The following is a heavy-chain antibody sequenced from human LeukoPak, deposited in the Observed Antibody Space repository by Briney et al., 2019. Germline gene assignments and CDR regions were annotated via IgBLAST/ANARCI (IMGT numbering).Heavy chain of an antibody. D-gene: IGHD4-17*01. CDR2: ISSSSSYI. CDR3: ARGNGDIGHKPFDP. V-gene: IGHV3-21*01. CDR1: GFTFSSYS. J-gene: IGHJ5*02. Sequence: PGGSLRLSCAASGFTFSSYSMNWVRQAPGKGLEWVSSISSSSSYIYYADSVKGRFTISRDNAKNSLYLQMNSLRAEDTAVYYCARGNGDIGHKPFDPWGQGTLVTVSS.